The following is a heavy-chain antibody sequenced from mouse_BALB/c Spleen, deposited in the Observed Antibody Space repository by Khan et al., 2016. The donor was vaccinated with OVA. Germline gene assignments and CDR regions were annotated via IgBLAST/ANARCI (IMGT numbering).Heavy chain of an antibody. D-gene: IGHD1-2*01. CDR3: ARTARIKY. V-gene: IGHV3-2*02. J-gene: IGHJ2*01. CDR2: ISYSGST. CDR1: GYSITSGYG. Sequence: VQLQESGPGLVKPSQSLSLTCTVTGYSITSGYGWNWIRQFPGNKLEWMGYISYSGSTKYKPSIKSRISITRDTSKNQFFLQLNSVTTEDTATYYCARTARIKYWGQGTTLTVSS.